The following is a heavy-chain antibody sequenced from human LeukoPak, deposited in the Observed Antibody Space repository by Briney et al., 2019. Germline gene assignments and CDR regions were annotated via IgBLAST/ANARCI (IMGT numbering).Heavy chain of an antibody. CDR2: TNPNSGDT. D-gene: IGHD3-22*01. CDR3: ARGLGDYYDTSGYYYAVPAH. J-gene: IGHJ4*02. Sequence: ASVKVSCKASGYTFTTYDITWVRQATGQGLEWMGWTNPNSGDTAYAQKFQGRVAMTRDTSISTAYMELSSLRSEDTAVYYCARGLGDYYDTSGYYYAVPAHWGQGTLVTVSS. CDR1: GYTFTTYD. V-gene: IGHV1-8*01.